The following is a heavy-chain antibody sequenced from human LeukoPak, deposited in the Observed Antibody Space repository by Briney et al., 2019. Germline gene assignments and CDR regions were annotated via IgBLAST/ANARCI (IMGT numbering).Heavy chain of an antibody. CDR3: ARDGNWNYDPYYYYYYGDV. Sequence: ASVKVSCKASGYTFTGYYMHWVRQAPGQGLGRMGWINPNSGGTNNAQKLQGRVSKTRDTYISTAYMELSRLRSDDTAVYYCARDGNWNYDPYYYYYYGDVWGKGTTVTVSS. J-gene: IGHJ6*03. CDR2: INPNSGGT. D-gene: IGHD1-7*01. CDR1: GYTFTGYY. V-gene: IGHV1-2*02.